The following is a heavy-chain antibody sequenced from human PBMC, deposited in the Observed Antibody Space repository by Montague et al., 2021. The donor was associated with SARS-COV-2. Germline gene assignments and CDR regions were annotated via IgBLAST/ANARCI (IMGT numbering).Heavy chain of an antibody. V-gene: IGHV4-34*01. D-gene: IGHD1-26*01. CDR2: IYHSGST. Sequence: SETLSLTCAAYGGSFSGYYWSWIRQPPGKGLEWIGEIYHSGSTNYSPSLKSRVTISVDTSKNQFSLRLSSVTAADTAVYYCAREPQVGAMDYWGQGTLVTVSS. J-gene: IGHJ4*02. CDR3: AREPQVGAMDY. CDR1: GGSFSGYY.